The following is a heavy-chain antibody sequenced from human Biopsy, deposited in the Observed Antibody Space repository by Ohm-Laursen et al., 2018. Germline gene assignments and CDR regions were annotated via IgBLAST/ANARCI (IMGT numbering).Heavy chain of an antibody. V-gene: IGHV4-4*07. Sequence: GTPSLTCTVSGGSINSYYWSWMRQPAGKGLEWIGRLFTSGTTNYSPSLNNRVTMSVDTSKNQFSLRLTSVTAADTAVYYCVRGGSGSFPFDYWGPGTLVTVSS. J-gene: IGHJ4*02. D-gene: IGHD3-10*01. CDR2: LFTSGTT. CDR3: VRGGSGSFPFDY. CDR1: GGSINSYY.